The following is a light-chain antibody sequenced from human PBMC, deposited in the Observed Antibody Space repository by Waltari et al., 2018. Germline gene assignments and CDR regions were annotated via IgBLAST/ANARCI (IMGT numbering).Light chain of an antibody. J-gene: IGKJ1*01. CDR1: QSISSNY. CDR3: LQYGSSPWT. V-gene: IGKV3-20*01. CDR2: GAS. Sequence: EIVLTQSPGTLSLSPGDRVTLSCRASQSISSNYLAGYQQKPGQAPGLLLYGASNRATGIPNRFSGSGSGTAFSLTVSRLEPEDFAVYYCLQYGSSPWTFGRGTKVEIK.